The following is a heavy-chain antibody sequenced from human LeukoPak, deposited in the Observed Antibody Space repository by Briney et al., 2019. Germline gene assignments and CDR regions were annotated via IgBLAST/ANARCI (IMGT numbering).Heavy chain of an antibody. CDR1: DGSISSYY. CDR2: IYYTGST. D-gene: IGHD1-14*01. V-gene: IGHV4-59*06. CDR3: ARIPNQSKYSIGNY. J-gene: IGHJ4*02. Sequence: PSETLSLTCTVSDGSISSYYWSWIRQPPGKGLEWVAYIYYTGSTYYNPSLKSRVTISVDTSENQFSLKLSSVTAADTAVYYCARIPNQSKYSIGNYWGQGTLVTVSS.